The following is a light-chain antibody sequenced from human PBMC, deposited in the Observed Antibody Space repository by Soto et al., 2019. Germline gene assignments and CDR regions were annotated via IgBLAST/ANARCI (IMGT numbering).Light chain of an antibody. CDR2: DVN. Sequence: QSALTQPRSASGSPGQSVTIPCTGTSSDVGGYNYVSWYQQHPGKAPKVLIYDVNQRPSGVPDRFSGSKSGNTASLTISGLQDEDEADPYCYSYEGEVTNVFGRGTKVTV. J-gene: IGLJ1*01. V-gene: IGLV2-11*01. CDR3: YSYEGEVTNV. CDR1: SSDVGGYNY.